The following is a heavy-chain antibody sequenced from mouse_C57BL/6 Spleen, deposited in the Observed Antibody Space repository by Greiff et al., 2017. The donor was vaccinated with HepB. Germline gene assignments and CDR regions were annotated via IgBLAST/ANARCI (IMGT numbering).Heavy chain of an antibody. V-gene: IGHV3-6*01. CDR2: ISYDGSN. Sequence: ESGPGLVKPSQSLSLTCSVTGYSITSGYYWNWIRQFPGNKLEWMGYISYDGSNNYNPSLKNRISITRDTSKNQFFLKLNSVTTEDTATYYCASDYGSSYIYAMDYWGQGTSVTVSS. J-gene: IGHJ4*01. CDR3: ASDYGSSYIYAMDY. D-gene: IGHD1-1*01. CDR1: GYSITSGYY.